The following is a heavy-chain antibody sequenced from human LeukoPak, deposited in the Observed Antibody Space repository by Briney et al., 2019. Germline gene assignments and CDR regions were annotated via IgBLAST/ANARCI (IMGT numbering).Heavy chain of an antibody. CDR2: ISSSGYII. Sequence: PGGSLRLSCAASGFTSSDYYMSWIRQAPGKGLEWVSYISSSGYIIYYADSVKGRFTISRDNAKNSLYLQMNSLRAEDTAVYYCARGPPYGSGKFGPFDYWGQGSLVTVSS. V-gene: IGHV3-11*01. J-gene: IGHJ4*02. D-gene: IGHD3-10*01. CDR1: GFTSSDYY. CDR3: ARGPPYGSGKFGPFDY.